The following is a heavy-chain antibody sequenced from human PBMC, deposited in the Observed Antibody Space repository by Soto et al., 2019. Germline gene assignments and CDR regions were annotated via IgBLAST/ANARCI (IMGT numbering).Heavy chain of an antibody. J-gene: IGHJ4*02. Sequence: EVQLVESGGGLVQPGGSLRLSCAASGFTFSNYWMSWVRQAPGKGLEWVAKINQGGSEKWSADSVKGRFTISRDNAKNSLYLQLNSLGAEDTAVYYCVKDDGDYSFDYWAQGTLVTVSS. V-gene: IGHV3-7*03. CDR2: INQGGSEK. D-gene: IGHD4-17*01. CDR3: VKDDGDYSFDY. CDR1: GFTFSNYW.